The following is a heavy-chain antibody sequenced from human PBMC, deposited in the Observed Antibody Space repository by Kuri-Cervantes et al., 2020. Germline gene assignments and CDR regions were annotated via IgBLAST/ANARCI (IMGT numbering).Heavy chain of an antibody. J-gene: IGHJ4*02. CDR2: ISAYNGNT. D-gene: IGHD6-6*01. CDR3: ARSRVAARPYDY. Sequence: SVKVSCKASGYTFTSYGISWLRQAPGQGLEWMGWISAYNGNTNYAQKLQGRVTMTTDTSTSTAYMEVRSLRSDDTAVYYCARSRVAARPYDYWGQGTLVTVSS. V-gene: IGHV1-18*01. CDR1: GYTFTSYG.